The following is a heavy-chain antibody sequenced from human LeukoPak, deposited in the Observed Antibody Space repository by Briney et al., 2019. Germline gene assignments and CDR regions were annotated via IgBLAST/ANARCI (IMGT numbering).Heavy chain of an antibody. V-gene: IGHV3-33*01. CDR3: AIPPPYSSGWYPYYFDY. CDR2: IWYDGSNK. Sequence: PGGSLRLSCAASGFTFSSYGMHWVRQAPGKGLEWVAVIWYDGSNKYYADSVKGRFTISRDNSKNTLYLQMNSLRAEDTAVYYCAIPPPYSSGWYPYYFDYWGQGTLVTVSS. D-gene: IGHD6-19*01. CDR1: GFTFSSYG. J-gene: IGHJ4*02.